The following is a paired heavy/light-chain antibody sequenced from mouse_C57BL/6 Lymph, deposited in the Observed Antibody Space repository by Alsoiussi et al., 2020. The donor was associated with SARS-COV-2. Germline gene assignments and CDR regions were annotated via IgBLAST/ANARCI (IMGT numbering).Heavy chain of an antibody. J-gene: IGHJ4*01. CDR1: GYTFTDYY. D-gene: IGHD2-5*01. Sequence: EVQLQQSGPELVKPGASVKISCKASGYTFTDYYMNWVKQSHGKSLEWIGDINPNNGGISYNQKFKGKATLTVDKSSSTAYMELRSLTSEDSAVYLCAKGPAYYSNYGYAMDYWGQGTSVTVSS. CDR2: INPNNGGI. CDR3: AKGPAYYSNYGYAMDY. V-gene: IGHV1-26*01.
Light chain of an antibody. V-gene: IGKV3-2*01. Sequence: DIVLTQSPASLAVSLGQRATISCRASESVDNYGISFMNWFQQKPGQPPKLLIYAASNQGSGVPARFSGSGSGTDFSLNIHPMEEDDTAMYFCQQSKEVPWTFGGGTKLEIK. CDR1: ESVDNYGISF. CDR2: AAS. J-gene: IGKJ1*01. CDR3: QQSKEVPWT.